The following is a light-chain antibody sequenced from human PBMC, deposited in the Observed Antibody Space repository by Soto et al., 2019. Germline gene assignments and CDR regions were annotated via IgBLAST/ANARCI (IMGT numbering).Light chain of an antibody. CDR3: SSYTSSGTLVV. J-gene: IGLJ2*01. V-gene: IGLV2-14*01. Sequence: QSARTQPASVSGSPGQSITISCTGTSSDVGGYNYVSWYQQHPGKAPKLMIYDVSNRPSGVSNRFSGSKSGNTASLTISGLQAEDEAHYYCSSYTSSGTLVVFGGGTKLTVL. CDR2: DVS. CDR1: SSDVGGYNY.